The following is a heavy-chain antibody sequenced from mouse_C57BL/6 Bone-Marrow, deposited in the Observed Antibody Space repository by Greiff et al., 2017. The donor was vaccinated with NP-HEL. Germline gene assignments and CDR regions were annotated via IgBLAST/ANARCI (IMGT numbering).Heavy chain of an antibody. V-gene: IGHV5-16*01. CDR1: GFTFSDYY. CDR3: ARDNYILGDWYFDV. Sequence: DVKLVESEGGLVQPGSSMKLSCTASGFTFSDYYMAWVRQVPEKGLEWVANINYDGSSTYYLDSLKSRFIISRDNAKNILYLQMSSLKSEDTATYYCARDNYILGDWYFDVWGTGTTVTVSS. J-gene: IGHJ1*03. D-gene: IGHD1-3*01. CDR2: INYDGSST.